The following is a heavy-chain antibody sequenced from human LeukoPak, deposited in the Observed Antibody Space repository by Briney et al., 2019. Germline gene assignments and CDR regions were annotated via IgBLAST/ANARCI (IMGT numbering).Heavy chain of an antibody. CDR2: IYTSGST. Sequence: SETLSLSCTVSGGSISSYYWSWIRQPPGKGLEGIGYIYTSGSTNYNPSPQSRVTISVDTSKSQFSLKLSPVTAAGTAVYYCARVDLFTIFGVVRDFDLWGRGTLVTVSS. V-gene: IGHV4-4*09. J-gene: IGHJ2*01. CDR3: ARVDLFTIFGVVRDFDL. CDR1: GGSISSYY. D-gene: IGHD3-3*01.